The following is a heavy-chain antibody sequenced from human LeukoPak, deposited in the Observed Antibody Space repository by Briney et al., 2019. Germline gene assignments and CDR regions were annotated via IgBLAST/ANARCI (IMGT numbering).Heavy chain of an antibody. V-gene: IGHV3-23*01. J-gene: IGHJ4*02. Sequence: PGGSLRLSCAASGFIFSSSAMSWVRQAPGKGLEWVSAISGRGGGTYYADSVEGRFTLSRDNSKNTLYLQVNGLRVEDTAVYYCAKQTTTVTTAFDYWGQGTLATVSS. CDR2: ISGRGGGT. CDR1: GFIFSSSA. D-gene: IGHD4-17*01. CDR3: AKQTTTVTTAFDY.